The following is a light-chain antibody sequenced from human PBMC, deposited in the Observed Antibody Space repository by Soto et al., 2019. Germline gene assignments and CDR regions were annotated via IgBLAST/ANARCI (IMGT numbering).Light chain of an antibody. J-gene: IGKJ1*01. CDR2: WAS. CDR3: QQYYNTGA. V-gene: IGKV4-1*01. Sequence: DIVMTQSPDSLAVSLGERATINCKSSQSVLYSSNNKNYLAWYQQKPGQPPKLLIYWASTRESGVPDRFSGSGYGTDFTLTISSLQAEDVAVYYCQQYYNTGAFGQGTKVEIK. CDR1: QSVLYSSNNKNY.